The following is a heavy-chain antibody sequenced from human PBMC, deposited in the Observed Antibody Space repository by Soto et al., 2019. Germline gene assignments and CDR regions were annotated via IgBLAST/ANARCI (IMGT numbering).Heavy chain of an antibody. CDR3: SRAAYPYFVLLSAFHP. D-gene: IGHD3-9*01. Sequence: SETLSLTCTVSGGPLSSGSYYWSWIRQSPGQGLEWIGYIYYSGTTKYNPSLKSRVSISVDTSKNQFSLRLTALSAADTAVYYCSRAAYPYFVLLSAFHPWGQGTLVTVSS. J-gene: IGHJ5*02. CDR1: GGPLSSGSYY. V-gene: IGHV4-61*01. CDR2: IYYSGTT.